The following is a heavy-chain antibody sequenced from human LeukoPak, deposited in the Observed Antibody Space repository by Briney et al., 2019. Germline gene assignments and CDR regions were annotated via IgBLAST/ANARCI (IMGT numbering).Heavy chain of an antibody. J-gene: IGHJ1*01. V-gene: IGHV3-23*01. CDR2: ISVGGNT. CDR3: AKRIVPGDTPEYFQH. CDR1: GFXFSSYA. D-gene: IGHD2-2*01. Sequence: GGSLRLSCVASGFXFSSYAISCVRQAPGKGPEWLSTISVGGNTYYADSVKGRVTISRDNSKNTLYLQMNSLRADDTAVYYCAKRIVPGDTPEYFQHWGQGTLVTVSS.